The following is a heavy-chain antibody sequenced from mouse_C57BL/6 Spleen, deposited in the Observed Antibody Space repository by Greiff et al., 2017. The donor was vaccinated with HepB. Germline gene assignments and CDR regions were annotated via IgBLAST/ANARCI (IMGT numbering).Heavy chain of an antibody. CDR1: GFTFSSYG. D-gene: IGHD1-1*01. V-gene: IGHV5-6*01. J-gene: IGHJ1*03. CDR3: ARQGTGSSDPYFDV. CDR2: ISSGGSYT. Sequence: VQLKQSGGDLVKPGGSLKLSCAASGFTFSSYGMSWVRQTPDKRLEWVATISSGGSYTYYPDSVKGRFTISRDNAKNTLYLQMSSLKSEDTAMYYCARQGTGSSDPYFDVWGTGTTVTVSS.